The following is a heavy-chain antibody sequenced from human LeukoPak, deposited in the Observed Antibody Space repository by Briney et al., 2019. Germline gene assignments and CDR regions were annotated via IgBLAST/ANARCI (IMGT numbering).Heavy chain of an antibody. V-gene: IGHV3-7*01. CDR1: GFTFSNSW. CDR2: IKRDGSEK. Sequence: GGSLRLSCAASGFTFSNSWMSWVRLPPGKGLEWVALIKRDGSEKYYVDSVKGRFTISKDNAKNLLYLQMNSLRVEDTAVYYCARDPSYGALDYWGQGTLVTVSS. J-gene: IGHJ4*02. D-gene: IGHD4-17*01. CDR3: ARDPSYGALDY.